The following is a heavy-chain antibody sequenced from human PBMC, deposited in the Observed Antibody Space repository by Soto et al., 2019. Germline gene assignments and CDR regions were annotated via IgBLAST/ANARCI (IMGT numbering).Heavy chain of an antibody. Sequence: SETLSLTCAVSGFSISSGYYWGWIRQPPGKGLEWIGNFYHSGSTYYSPSLKRRVTISLDMSKTQLSLKLFSVTAADTAVYYCARYTNDYYSGMDVWGQGTTVTLSS. V-gene: IGHV4-38-2*01. J-gene: IGHJ6*02. D-gene: IGHD2-8*01. CDR3: ARYTNDYYSGMDV. CDR2: FYHSGST. CDR1: GFSISSGYY.